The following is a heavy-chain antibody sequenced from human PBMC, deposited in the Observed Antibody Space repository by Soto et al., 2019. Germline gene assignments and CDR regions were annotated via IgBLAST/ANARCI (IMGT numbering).Heavy chain of an antibody. J-gene: IGHJ3*02. V-gene: IGHV3-13*01. CDR2: IGTAGDT. Sequence: GGSLRLSCAASGFTFSSYDMHWVRQATGKGLEWVSAIGTAGDTYYPGSVKGRFTISRENAKNSLYLQMNSLRAEDTAVYYCARVNLVDTAMGDAFDIWGQGTMVTVSS. CDR3: ARVNLVDTAMGDAFDI. D-gene: IGHD5-18*01. CDR1: GFTFSSYD.